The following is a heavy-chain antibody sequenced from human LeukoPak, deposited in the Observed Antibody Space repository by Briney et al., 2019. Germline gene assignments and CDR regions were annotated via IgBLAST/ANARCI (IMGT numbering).Heavy chain of an antibody. D-gene: IGHD6-13*01. V-gene: IGHV1-18*01. CDR2: ISAYNGNT. J-gene: IGHJ4*02. CDR1: GYTFTSYG. Sequence: ASVKVSCKASGYTFTSYGISWVRQAPGQGLEWMGWISAYNGNTNYAQKFQGKVTMTTDTSTSTAFMELRSLRSDDTAVYYCAKADIRAIASSRWYGFDYWGQGTLVTVSS. CDR3: AKADIRAIASSRWYGFDY.